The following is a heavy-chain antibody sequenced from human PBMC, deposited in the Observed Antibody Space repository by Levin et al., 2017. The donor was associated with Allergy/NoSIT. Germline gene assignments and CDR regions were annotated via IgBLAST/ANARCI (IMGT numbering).Heavy chain of an antibody. CDR2: IYYSGST. CDR1: GGSISSYY. CDR3: ARALFGELGGAIDYYYYYYMDV. D-gene: IGHD3-10*02. V-gene: IGHV4-59*01. Sequence: SETLSLTCTVSGGSISSYYWSWIRQPPGKGLEWIGYIYYSGSTNYNPSLKSRVTISVDTSKNQFSRKLSSVTAADTAVYYCARALFGELGGAIDYYYYYYMDVWGKGTTVTVSS. J-gene: IGHJ6*03.